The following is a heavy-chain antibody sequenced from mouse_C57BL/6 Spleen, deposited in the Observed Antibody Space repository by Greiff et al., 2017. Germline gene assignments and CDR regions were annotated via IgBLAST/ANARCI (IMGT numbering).Heavy chain of an antibody. D-gene: IGHD2-4*01. CDR3: ARGFYYDYDGY. CDR1: GYTFTDYY. Sequence: VQLKQSGPELVKPGASVKLSCKASGYTFTDYYMNWVKQSHGKSLEWIGDINPNNGGTSYNQKFKGKATLTVDKSSSTAYMELRSLTSEDSAVYYCARGFYYDYDGYWGQGTTLTVSS. CDR2: INPNNGGT. V-gene: IGHV1-26*01. J-gene: IGHJ2*01.